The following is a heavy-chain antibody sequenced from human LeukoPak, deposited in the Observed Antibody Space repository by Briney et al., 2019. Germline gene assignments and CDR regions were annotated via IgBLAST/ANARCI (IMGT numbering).Heavy chain of an antibody. CDR3: ARWSGPMVAFDI. J-gene: IGHJ3*02. CDR2: IGSSSSAM. D-gene: IGHD2-8*01. Sequence: GGSLRLSCAASGFTFSSYNMNWVRQAPGKGLEWVSYIGSSSSAMYYADSVKGRFTISRDNAKNSVYLLMNSLRAEDTAVYYCARWSGPMVAFDIWGQGTLVTVSS. V-gene: IGHV3-48*01. CDR1: GFTFSSYN.